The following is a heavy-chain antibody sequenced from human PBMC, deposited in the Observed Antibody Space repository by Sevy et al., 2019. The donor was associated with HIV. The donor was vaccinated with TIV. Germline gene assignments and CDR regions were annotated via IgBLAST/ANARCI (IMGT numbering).Heavy chain of an antibody. CDR2: IYHSGST. V-gene: IGHV4-38-2*01. CDR1: GYSISSGYY. D-gene: IGHD2-2*01. Sequence: SETLSLTCAVSGYSISSGYYWGWIRQPPGKGLEWIGSIYHSGSTYYNPSLKSRVTISVDTSKNQFSLKLSSVTAADTAVYYCATLVGYCSSTSCYGSAYFDYWGQGTLVTVSS. CDR3: ATLVGYCSSTSCYGSAYFDY. J-gene: IGHJ4*02.